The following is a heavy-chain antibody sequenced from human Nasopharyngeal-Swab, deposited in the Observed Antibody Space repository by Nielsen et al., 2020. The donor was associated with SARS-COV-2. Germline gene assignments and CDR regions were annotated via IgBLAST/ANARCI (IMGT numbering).Heavy chain of an antibody. D-gene: IGHD5-12*01. CDR2: ISYDGSNK. V-gene: IGHV3-30-3*01. CDR1: GFTFSSYA. Sequence: GGSLRLSCAASGFTFSSYAMHWVRQAPGKGLEWVAVISYDGSNKYYADSVKGRFTISRDNSENTLYLQMNSLRAEDTAVYYCARDPDVDIVATDAFDIWGQGTRVTVSS. CDR3: ARDPDVDIVATDAFDI. J-gene: IGHJ3*02.